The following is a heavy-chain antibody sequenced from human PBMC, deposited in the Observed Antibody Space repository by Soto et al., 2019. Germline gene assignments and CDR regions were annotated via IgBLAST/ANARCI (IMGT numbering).Heavy chain of an antibody. V-gene: IGHV1-69*13. CDR3: ARGSMSVCYYDTYNWFDP. CDR2: IIPIFGTA. Sequence: SVKVSCKASGGTFSSYAISWVRQAPGQGLEWMGGIIPIFGTANYAQKFQGRVTITADESTSTAYMELSSLRSEDTAVYYCARGSMSVCYYDTYNWFDPWGQGTLVTVSS. D-gene: IGHD3-22*01. CDR1: GGTFSSYA. J-gene: IGHJ5*02.